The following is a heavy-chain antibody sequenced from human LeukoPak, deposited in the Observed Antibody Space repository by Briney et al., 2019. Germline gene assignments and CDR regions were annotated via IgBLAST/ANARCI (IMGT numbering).Heavy chain of an antibody. CDR2: ISWNSGNI. CDR3: AREEQPPGSFDY. V-gene: IGHV3-9*01. J-gene: IGHJ4*02. CDR1: GFTFDDYA. D-gene: IGHD6-13*01. Sequence: GGSLRLSCAASGFTFDDYAMHWVRQAPGKGLEWVSGISWNSGNIDYADSVKGRFTISRDNSKNTLYLQMNSLRAEDTAVYYCAREEQPPGSFDYWGQGTLVTVSS.